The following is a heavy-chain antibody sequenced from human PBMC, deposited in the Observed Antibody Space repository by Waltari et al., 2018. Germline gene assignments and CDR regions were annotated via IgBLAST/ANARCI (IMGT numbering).Heavy chain of an antibody. J-gene: IGHJ3*01. D-gene: IGHD3-16*01. V-gene: IGHV4-39*01. Sequence: LPPVMGLVWTATSYCSGSTCPNPSLKIRVTISLDTFKNQFSLKLRSVPAADTALYYCATYVGASIGTAAFDVWGQGTMVTVSS. CDR2: SYCSGST. CDR3: ATYVGASIGTAAFDV.